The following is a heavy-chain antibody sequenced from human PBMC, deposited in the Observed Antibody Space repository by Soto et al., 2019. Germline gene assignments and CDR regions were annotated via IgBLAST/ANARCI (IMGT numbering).Heavy chain of an antibody. CDR1: GFTFSSYW. D-gene: IGHD5-18*01. CDR3: ARSHRGYSYGESYYYGMDV. CDR2: IKQDGSEK. Sequence: PGGSLRLSCAASGFTFSSYWMSWVRQAPGKGLEWVANIKQDGSEKYYVDSVKGRFTISRDNAKNSLYLQMNSLRAEDTAVYYCARSHRGYSYGESYYYGMDVWGQGTTVTVSS. J-gene: IGHJ6*02. V-gene: IGHV3-7*05.